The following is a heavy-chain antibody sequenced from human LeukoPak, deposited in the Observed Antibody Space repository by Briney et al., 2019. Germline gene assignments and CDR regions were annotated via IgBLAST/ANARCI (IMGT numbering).Heavy chain of an antibody. Sequence: ASVKVSCKASGYTFTSYAMNWVRQAPGQGLEWMGWIKPNSGGTNYAQKFQGRVTMTRDTSISTAYMELSRLTSDDTAVYYCARWETSTDGNYFDYWGQGTLVTVSS. CDR2: IKPNSGGT. CDR1: GYTFTSYA. D-gene: IGHD4-11*01. J-gene: IGHJ4*02. CDR3: ARWETSTDGNYFDY. V-gene: IGHV1-2*02.